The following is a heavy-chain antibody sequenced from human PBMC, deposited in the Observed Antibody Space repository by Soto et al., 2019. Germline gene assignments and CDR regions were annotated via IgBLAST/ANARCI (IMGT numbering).Heavy chain of an antibody. CDR2: LYRGGST. D-gene: IGHD5-18*01. V-gene: IGHV3-53*01. Sequence: EVQMVESGGGLIQPGGSLRLYCAASGFTVSSNYRSWVRQAPGKGLAWVSGLYRGGSTYYADSVKGRVTISRDNSKNTLYLQMNSLRAEDTAVYYCARGTGYPAMASDYWGQGTLVTVSS. CDR1: GFTVSSNY. CDR3: ARGTGYPAMASDY. J-gene: IGHJ4*02.